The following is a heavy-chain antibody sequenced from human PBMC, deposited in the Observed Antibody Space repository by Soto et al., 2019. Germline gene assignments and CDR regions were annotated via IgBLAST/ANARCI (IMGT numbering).Heavy chain of an antibody. J-gene: IGHJ4*02. CDR2: ISGSGGST. CDR1: GFTFSSYA. D-gene: IGHD3-3*01. V-gene: IGHV3-23*01. CDR3: AKVPWDFWSGYLPHGY. Sequence: LRLSCAASGFTFSSYAMSWVRQAPGKGLEWVSAISGSGGSTYYADSVKGRFTISRDNSKNTLYLQMNSLRAEDTAVYYCAKVPWDFWSGYLPHGYWGQGTLVTVSS.